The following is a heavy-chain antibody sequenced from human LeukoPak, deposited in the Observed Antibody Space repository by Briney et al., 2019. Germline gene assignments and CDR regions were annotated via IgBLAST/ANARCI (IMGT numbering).Heavy chain of an antibody. V-gene: IGHV3-23*01. CDR2: IGGSGGAT. J-gene: IGHJ3*02. CDR1: GFAFGSYA. Sequence: GRSLGLSCAASGFAFGSYAMSWVRQAPGEGLKWVSAIGGSGGATYYAESVKGRFTISRDNSKNTLYLQMNGLRVEDTALYYCAKSSVWAFDIWGQGTMVTVS. D-gene: IGHD1-14*01. CDR3: AKSSVWAFDI.